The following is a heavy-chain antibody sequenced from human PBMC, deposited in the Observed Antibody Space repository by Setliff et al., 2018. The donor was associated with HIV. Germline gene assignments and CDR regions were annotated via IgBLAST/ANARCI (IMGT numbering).Heavy chain of an antibody. J-gene: IGHJ6*03. CDR2: IHYGGGT. Sequence: PSETLSLTCSISGGSISNYYWVWIRQSPGKGLEWIGHIHYGGGTYYNPSLESRVSISRDTSKNQFSLNLRDVTAGDTALYYCARVVIRREDRGMWTKLWSAPNHMDVWGKGITVTVSS. CDR1: GGSISNYY. D-gene: IGHD3-10*01. V-gene: IGHV4-59*01. CDR3: ARVVIRREDRGMWTKLWSAPNHMDV.